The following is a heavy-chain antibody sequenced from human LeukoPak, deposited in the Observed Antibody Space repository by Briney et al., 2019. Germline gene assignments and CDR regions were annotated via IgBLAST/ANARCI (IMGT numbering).Heavy chain of an antibody. D-gene: IGHD1-26*01. CDR3: ARDGMSGSYALLFDY. Sequence: GGSLRLSCAASGFTFSSSWMSWVRQAPGKGLEWVANIKQDGSEKYYVDSVKGRFTISRDNAKNSLYLQMNSLRAEDTAVYYCARDGMSGSYALLFDYWGQGTLVTVSS. V-gene: IGHV3-7*03. CDR2: IKQDGSEK. CDR1: GFTFSSSW. J-gene: IGHJ4*02.